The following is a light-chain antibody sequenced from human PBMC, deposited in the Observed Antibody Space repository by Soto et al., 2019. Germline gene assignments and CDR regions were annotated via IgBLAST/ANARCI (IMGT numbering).Light chain of an antibody. J-gene: IGLJ1*01. CDR2: EVS. CDR3: SSYTSSSTRV. Sequence: QSVLTQPASVSGSPGQSIAISCTGTSSDVGAYDYVSWYQQHPDKAPKLIIYEVSNRPSGVSHRFSASKYVNTATLTISGLQAEDEADYYCSSYTSSSTRVFGTGTKVTVL. CDR1: SSDVGAYDY. V-gene: IGLV2-14*03.